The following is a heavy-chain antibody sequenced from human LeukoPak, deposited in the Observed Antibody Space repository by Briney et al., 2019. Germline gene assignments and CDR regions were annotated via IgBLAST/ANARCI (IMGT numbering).Heavy chain of an antibody. V-gene: IGHV3-33*01. D-gene: IGHD3-3*01. Sequence: GRSLRLSCAASGFTFSSYGMHWVRQAPGKGLEWVAVIWYDGSNKYYADSVKGRFTISRDNSKNTLYLQMNSLRAEDTAVYYCARDSMDFWSGYYYYYYYGMDVWGQGTTVTVSS. CDR3: ARDSMDFWSGYYYYYYYGMDV. J-gene: IGHJ6*02. CDR2: IWYDGSNK. CDR1: GFTFSSYG.